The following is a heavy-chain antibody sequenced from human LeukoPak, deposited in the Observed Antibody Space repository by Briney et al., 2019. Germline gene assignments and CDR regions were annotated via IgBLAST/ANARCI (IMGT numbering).Heavy chain of an antibody. J-gene: IGHJ6*03. Sequence: WASVKVSCKASGYTFTGYYMHWVRQAPGQGLEWMGWMNPNSGNTGYAQKFQGRVTITRNTSISTAYMELSSLRSEDTAVYYCARGYYHDSSGFNKGYYYYMDVWGKGTTVTVSS. D-gene: IGHD3-22*01. CDR3: ARGYYHDSSGFNKGYYYYMDV. CDR1: GYTFTGYY. V-gene: IGHV1-8*03. CDR2: MNPNSGNT.